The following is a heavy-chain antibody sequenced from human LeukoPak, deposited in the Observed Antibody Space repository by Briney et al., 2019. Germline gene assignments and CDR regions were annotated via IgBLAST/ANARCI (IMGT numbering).Heavy chain of an antibody. V-gene: IGHV3-48*03. CDR2: ISSSGSTI. D-gene: IGHD4-11*01. Sequence: GGSLRLSCVASGFTFSSYEMNWVRQAPGKGLEWVSYISSSGSTIYYADSVKGRFTISRDNAKDTLYLQMNSLRTEDTAVYYCARDNSEKFDLWGQGTLVTVSS. CDR3: ARDNSEKFDL. J-gene: IGHJ5*02. CDR1: GFTFSSYE.